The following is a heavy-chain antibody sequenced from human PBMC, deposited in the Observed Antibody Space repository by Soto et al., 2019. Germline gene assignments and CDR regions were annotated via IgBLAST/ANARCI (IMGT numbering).Heavy chain of an antibody. CDR2: ISYDGSNK. D-gene: IGHD2-2*01. J-gene: IGHJ3*02. Sequence: GGSLRLSCAASGFTFSSYAMHWVRQAPGKGLEWVAVISYDGSNKYYADSVKGRFTISRDNSKNTLYLQTNSLRAEDTAVYYCARDPEGYQLLLGAFDIWGQGTMVTVSS. CDR1: GFTFSSYA. V-gene: IGHV3-30-3*01. CDR3: ARDPEGYQLLLGAFDI.